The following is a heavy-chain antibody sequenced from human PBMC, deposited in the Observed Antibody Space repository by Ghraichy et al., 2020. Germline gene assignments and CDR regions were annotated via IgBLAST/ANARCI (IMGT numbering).Heavy chain of an antibody. CDR2: ISSSSSYI. CDR1: GFTFSSYS. J-gene: IGHJ6*02. V-gene: IGHV3-21*01. D-gene: IGHD6-13*01. Sequence: GALRLSCAASGFTFSSYSMNWVRQAPGKGLEWVSSISSSSSYIYYADSVKGRFTISRDNAKNSLYLQMNSLRAEDTAVYYCARGARIAAAGTHYYYGMDVWGQGTTVTVSS. CDR3: ARGARIAAAGTHYYYGMDV.